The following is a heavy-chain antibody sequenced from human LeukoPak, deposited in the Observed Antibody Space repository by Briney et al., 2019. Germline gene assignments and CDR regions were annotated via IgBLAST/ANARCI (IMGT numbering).Heavy chain of an antibody. D-gene: IGHD3-3*01. CDR2: ISSSSSTI. J-gene: IGHJ6*03. V-gene: IGHV3-48*04. CDR1: GFTFSSYS. Sequence: PGGSLRLSCAASGFTFSSYSMNWVHQAPGKGLEWVSYISSSSSTIYYADSVKGRFTISRDNAKNSLYLKMNSLRAEDTAVYYCARGEFDFWSGYYYYYYMDVWGKGTTVTVSS. CDR3: ARGEFDFWSGYYYYYYMDV.